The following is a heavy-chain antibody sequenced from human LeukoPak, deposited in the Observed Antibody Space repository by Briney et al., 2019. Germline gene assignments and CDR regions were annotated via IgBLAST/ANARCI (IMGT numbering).Heavy chain of an antibody. J-gene: IGHJ5*02. CDR1: GFTVSSNY. V-gene: IGHV3-21*01. CDR2: ISSSSSYI. D-gene: IGHD3-3*01. CDR3: ARSWDYDFWSGYSP. Sequence: PGGSLRLSCAASGFTVSSNYMSWVRQAPGKGLEWVSSISSSSSYIYYADSVKGRFTISRDNAKNSLYLQMNSLRAEDTAVYYCARSWDYDFWSGYSPWGQGTLVTVSS.